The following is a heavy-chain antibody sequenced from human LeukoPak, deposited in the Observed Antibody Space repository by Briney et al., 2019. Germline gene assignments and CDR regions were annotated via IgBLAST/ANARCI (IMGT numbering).Heavy chain of an antibody. Sequence: ASVKVSCKASGYSFTDYFMHWVRQAPGQGLEWMGWINPNTGDTNYAQQFQGRVTMTEDTSTDTAYMELSSLRSEDTAVYYCATGVTMVRGVINAGNWFDPWGQGTLVTVSS. D-gene: IGHD3-10*01. V-gene: IGHV1-2*02. J-gene: IGHJ5*02. CDR2: INPNTGDT. CDR3: ATGVTMVRGVINAGNWFDP. CDR1: GYSFTDYF.